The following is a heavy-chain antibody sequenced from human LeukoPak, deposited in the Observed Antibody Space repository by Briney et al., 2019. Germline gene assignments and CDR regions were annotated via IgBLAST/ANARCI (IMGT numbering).Heavy chain of an antibody. J-gene: IGHJ2*01. CDR2: INHSGST. CDR3: ARGRWQQLGRGLWYFDL. Sequence: SETLSLTCTVSGGPISSSSYYWGWLRQPPGQGLEWIGEINHSGSTNYNPSLTSRVTISVDTSKNQFSLKLRSVTATDSAVYSCARGRWQQLGRGLWYFDLWGRGTLVTVSS. D-gene: IGHD6-13*01. V-gene: IGHV4-39*07. CDR1: GGPISSSSYY.